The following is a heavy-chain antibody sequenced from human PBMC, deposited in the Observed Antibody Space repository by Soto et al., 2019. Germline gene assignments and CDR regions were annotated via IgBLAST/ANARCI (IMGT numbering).Heavy chain of an antibody. D-gene: IGHD2-15*01. CDR2: INHSGST. CDR3: ARDHRQYCSGGSCYSLDSGWFDP. J-gene: IGHJ5*02. Sequence: SETLSLTCAVYGGSFSGYYWSWIRQPPGKGLEWIGEINHSGSTNYNPSLKSRVTISVDTSKNQFSLKLSSVTAADTAVYYCARDHRQYCSGGSCYSLDSGWFDPWGQGTLVTVSS. CDR1: GGSFSGYY. V-gene: IGHV4-34*09.